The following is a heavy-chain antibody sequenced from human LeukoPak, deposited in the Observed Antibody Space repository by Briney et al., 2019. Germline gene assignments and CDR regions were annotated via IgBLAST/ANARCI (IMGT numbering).Heavy chain of an antibody. CDR2: INPSGGST. J-gene: IGHJ4*02. D-gene: IGHD1-7*01. V-gene: IGHV1-46*01. CDR3: AREAGITGTTTY. CDR1: GYTFTSYY. Sequence: ASVKVSFKASGYTFTSYYMHWVRQAPGQGLEWMGIINPSGGSTSYAQKFQGRVTMTRDTSTSTVYMELSSLRSEDTAVYYCAREAGITGTTTYWGQGTLVTVSS.